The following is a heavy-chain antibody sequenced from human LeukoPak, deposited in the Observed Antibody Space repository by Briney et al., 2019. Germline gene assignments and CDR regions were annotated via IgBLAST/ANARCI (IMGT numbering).Heavy chain of an antibody. CDR3: TVDANTDSHYY. V-gene: IGHV3-15*01. CDR1: GFTVNIYD. Sequence: GSLRLSCAASGFTVNIYDMIWVRQGPGKGLEWVGRIKSKTDGGTIDYAAPVTGRFTISRDDSENTLYLQMNSLKTEDTAIYYCTVDANTDSHYYWGQGTLVTVSS. D-gene: IGHD4/OR15-4a*01. J-gene: IGHJ4*02. CDR2: IKSKTDGGTI.